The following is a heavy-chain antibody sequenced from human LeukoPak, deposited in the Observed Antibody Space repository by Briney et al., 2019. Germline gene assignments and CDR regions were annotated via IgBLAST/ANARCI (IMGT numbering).Heavy chain of an antibody. V-gene: IGHV3-30*02. Sequence: GGSLRLSCAGSGFKFDDYGMNWVRQAPGKGLEWVAFIRYDGNDRFYADSVRGRFTISRDTSKNTQYLHMNSLRVDDTAVYYCARRKGRGYSYGGESFDYWGQGTLVTVSS. CDR3: ARRKGRGYSYGGESFDY. D-gene: IGHD5-18*01. CDR2: IRYDGNDR. CDR1: GFKFDDYG. J-gene: IGHJ4*02.